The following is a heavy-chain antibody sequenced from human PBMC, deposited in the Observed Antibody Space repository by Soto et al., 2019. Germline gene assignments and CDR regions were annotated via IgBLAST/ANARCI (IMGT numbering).Heavy chain of an antibody. CDR2: ISSRSDI. CDR1: GFTFSTYS. J-gene: IGHJ6*02. Sequence: GGSLRLSCVGSGFTFSTYSIHWVRQAPGKGLEWVSSISSRSDIYYASSVKGRFTISRDNAKNSVSLQMNSLRAEDTAVYYCAREYTAWPLAYGLDVWGQGTTVTVSS. D-gene: IGHD2-2*02. V-gene: IGHV3-21*01. CDR3: AREYTAWPLAYGLDV.